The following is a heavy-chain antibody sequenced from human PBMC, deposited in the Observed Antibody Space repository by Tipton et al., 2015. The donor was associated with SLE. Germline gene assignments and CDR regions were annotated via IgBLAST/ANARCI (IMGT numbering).Heavy chain of an antibody. D-gene: IGHD3-22*01. V-gene: IGHV3-43*01. J-gene: IGHJ6*03. Sequence: SLRLSCAASGFTFDDYTMHWVRQAPGKGLEWVSLISWDGGSTYYADSVKGRFTISRDNSKNSLYLQMNSLRTEDTALYYCAKEAFTMIEGVDYYFMDVWGKGTTVTVSS. CDR2: ISWDGGST. CDR1: GFTFDDYT. CDR3: AKEAFTMIEGVDYYFMDV.